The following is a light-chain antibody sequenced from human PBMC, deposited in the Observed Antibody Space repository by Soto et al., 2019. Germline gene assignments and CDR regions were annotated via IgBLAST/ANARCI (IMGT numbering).Light chain of an antibody. CDR3: QQYNSYSPT. J-gene: IGKJ1*01. CDR2: KAS. V-gene: IGKV1-5*03. Sequence: DIQLTQSPSTLSASVGDRVTVACRASQRMTSWLAWYQQKAGKAPNLLIYKASRLESGVPSRFSGSGSETEFTLTISGLQPGDSATYYCQQYNSYSPTFGQGTKVDIK. CDR1: QRMTSW.